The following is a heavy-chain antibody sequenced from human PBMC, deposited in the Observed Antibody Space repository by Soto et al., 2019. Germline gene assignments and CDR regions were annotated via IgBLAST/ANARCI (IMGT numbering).Heavy chain of an antibody. CDR3: ARPPGYISDWYYFDL. CDR1: GYSFIDYY. J-gene: IGHJ4*02. CDR2: ISPKSGGT. V-gene: IGHV1-2*02. Sequence: AAVKVSCKASGYSFIDYYMHWVRQAPGQGFEWMGRISPKSGGTNYAQKFEGRVTMTWDTSLNTAYMELSSLISEDTAVYYCARPPGYISDWYYFDLWGQGTLVTVSS. D-gene: IGHD3-9*01.